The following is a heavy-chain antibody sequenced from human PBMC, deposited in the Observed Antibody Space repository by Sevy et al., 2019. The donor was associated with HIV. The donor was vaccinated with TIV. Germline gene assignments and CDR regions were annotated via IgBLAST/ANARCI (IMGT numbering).Heavy chain of an antibody. J-gene: IGHJ6*02. D-gene: IGHD1-26*01. Sequence: ASVKVSCKASGYTFTSYGISWVRQAPGQGLEWMGWISAYNGNTNYAQKLQGRVTMTTDKSTSTAYMELRSLRSDDTAGYYCARDIKSDSGSYWPYYYYYYGMDVWGQGTTVTVSS. V-gene: IGHV1-18*01. CDR1: GYTFTSYG. CDR3: ARDIKSDSGSYWPYYYYYYGMDV. CDR2: ISAYNGNT.